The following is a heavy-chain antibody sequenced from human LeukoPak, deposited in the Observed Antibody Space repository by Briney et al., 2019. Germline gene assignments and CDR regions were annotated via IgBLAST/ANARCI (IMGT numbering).Heavy chain of an antibody. V-gene: IGHV3-48*01. Sequence: PGGSLRLSCAVSGFTFSVYSMSWVRQAPGKGLEWVSYISGSSTTISYADSVKGRFTISRGNAENSLSPQMNSLRAEDTAVYYCARAGDFSFKDWGQGTLVTVSS. CDR1: GFTFSVYS. D-gene: IGHD3-3*01. CDR3: ARAGDFSFKD. CDR2: ISGSSTTI. J-gene: IGHJ4*02.